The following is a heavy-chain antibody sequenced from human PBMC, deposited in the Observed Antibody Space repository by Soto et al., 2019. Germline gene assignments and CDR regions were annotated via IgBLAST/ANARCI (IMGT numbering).Heavy chain of an antibody. V-gene: IGHV3-7*01. CDR3: AREVVFYSQYYYYYYMDV. J-gene: IGHJ6*03. CDR1: GFTFSSYW. Sequence: GGSLRLSCAASGFTFSSYWMSWVRQAPGKGLEWVANIKQDGSEKCYVDSVKGRFTISRDNAKNSLYLQMNSLRAEDTAVYYCAREVVFYSQYYYYYYMDVWGKGTTVTVSS. D-gene: IGHD2-21*01. CDR2: IKQDGSEK.